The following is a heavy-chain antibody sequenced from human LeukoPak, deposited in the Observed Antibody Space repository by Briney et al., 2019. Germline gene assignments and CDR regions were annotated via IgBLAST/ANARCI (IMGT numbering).Heavy chain of an antibody. CDR1: GGSISSSSYY. J-gene: IGHJ4*02. CDR2: IYYSGST. V-gene: IGHV4-39*07. CDR3: TRSPPPGATAYGVVDL. D-gene: IGHD3-16*01. Sequence: KPSETLSLTCTVSGGSISSSSYYWGWIRQPPGKGLEWIGCIYYSGSTYYNPSLKSRVTISIDTSKNQFSLKLRSVTAADTAVYYCTRSPPPGATAYGVVDLWGQGTLVTVSS.